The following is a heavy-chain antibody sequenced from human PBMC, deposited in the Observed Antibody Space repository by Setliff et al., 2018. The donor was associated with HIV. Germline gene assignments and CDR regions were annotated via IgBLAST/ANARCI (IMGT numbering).Heavy chain of an antibody. CDR3: ARDIAAWGYFDY. D-gene: IGHD6-6*01. Sequence: SVKVSCKASGGTFSSYPISWVRQAPGQGLEWMGGIIPIFGTANYAQKFQGRVTITADTSTSTAYMELRSLRSDDTAVYYCARDIAAWGYFDYWGQGTLVTVSS. CDR1: GGTFSSYP. V-gene: IGHV1-69*06. CDR2: IIPIFGTA. J-gene: IGHJ4*02.